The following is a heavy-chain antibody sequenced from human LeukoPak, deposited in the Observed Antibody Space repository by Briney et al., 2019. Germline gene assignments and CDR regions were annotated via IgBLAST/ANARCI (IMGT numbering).Heavy chain of an antibody. CDR1: GASLSSYY. D-gene: IGHD2-15*01. CDR2: ISDTGKT. CDR3: ATGYSDPFAT. Sequence: KTSETLSLTCSVSGASLSSYYWDWLRQSPGKGLEWIGYISDTGKTDSNPSLKSRVSISLDMSKKQFSLRLRSVTAADSAVYYCATGYSDPFATGGRGTLVTASS. J-gene: IGHJ4*02. V-gene: IGHV4-59*01.